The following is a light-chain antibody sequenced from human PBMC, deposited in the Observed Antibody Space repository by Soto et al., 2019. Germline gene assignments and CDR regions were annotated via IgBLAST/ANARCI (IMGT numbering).Light chain of an antibody. CDR1: QSVTSYY. Sequence: EVVLTQSPGTLSLSPGERATLSCRASQSVTSYYLAWYQQKPGQAPRLLIYGASRRATDIPDRFSGSGSGTEFTLNISRLEPEDYAVYYCQLYDSSSYTFGQGTKLEIK. CDR2: GAS. CDR3: QLYDSSSYT. J-gene: IGKJ2*01. V-gene: IGKV3-20*01.